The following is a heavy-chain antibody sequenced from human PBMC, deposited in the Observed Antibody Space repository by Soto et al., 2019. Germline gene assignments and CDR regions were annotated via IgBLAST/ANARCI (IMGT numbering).Heavy chain of an antibody. J-gene: IGHJ3*02. CDR3: ARVIAAAGFDAFDI. CDR2: ISAYNGNT. V-gene: IGHV1-18*01. D-gene: IGHD6-13*01. CDR1: GYTFTSYG. Sequence: VASVKGSCEACGYTFTSYGISWVRQAPGQGLEWMGWISAYNGNTNYAQKLQGRVTMTTDTSTSTAYMELRSLRSDDTAVYYCARVIAAAGFDAFDIWGQGTMVTVSS.